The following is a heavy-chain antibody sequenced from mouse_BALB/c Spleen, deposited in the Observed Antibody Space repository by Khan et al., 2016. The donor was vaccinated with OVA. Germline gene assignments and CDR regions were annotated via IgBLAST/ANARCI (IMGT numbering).Heavy chain of an antibody. J-gene: IGHJ3*01. CDR2: IYPGNVNT. Sequence: VELVESGPELVKPRASVRISCKASGYTFTNYYVHWVKQRPGQGLEWIGWIYPGNVNTNYNEKFKGKATLTADKSSSTAYMQLSSLTSEDSAVYFWAREGYYGNYRAWFAYWGQGTLVTVSA. D-gene: IGHD2-1*01. CDR3: AREGYYGNYRAWFAY. CDR1: GYTFTNYY. V-gene: IGHV1S56*01.